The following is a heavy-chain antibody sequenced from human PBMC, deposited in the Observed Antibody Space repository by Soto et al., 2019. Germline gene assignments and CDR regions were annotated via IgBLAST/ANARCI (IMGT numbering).Heavy chain of an antibody. V-gene: IGHV3-9*01. D-gene: IGHD2-2*01. J-gene: IGHJ4*02. CDR2: ISWNSGNI. CDR1: AFTFGDYA. CDR3: AKGYTTSCFAHFDF. Sequence: EVQLVESGGGLVQPGRPLRLSCAASAFTFGDYAMHWVRQAPEKGLEWVSCISWNSGNIVYVDSVEGRFTISRDNAKNSLYLQMNSLRPEDTAFYYCAKGYTTSCFAHFDFWGQGALVTVSS.